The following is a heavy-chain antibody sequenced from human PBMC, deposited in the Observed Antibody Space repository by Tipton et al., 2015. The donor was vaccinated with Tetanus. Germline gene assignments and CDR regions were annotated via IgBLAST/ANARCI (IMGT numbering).Heavy chain of an antibody. J-gene: IGHJ6*02. CDR2: IYYSGST. V-gene: IGHV4-31*11. CDR3: ARVLRKYYYGMDV. CDR1: GGSFSGYY. Sequence: TLSLTCAVYGGSFSGYYWSWIRQHPGKGLEWIGYIYYSGSTYYNPSLKSRVTISVDTSKNQFSLKLSSVTAADTAVYYCARVLRKYYYGMDVWGQGTTVTVSS. D-gene: IGHD1-14*01.